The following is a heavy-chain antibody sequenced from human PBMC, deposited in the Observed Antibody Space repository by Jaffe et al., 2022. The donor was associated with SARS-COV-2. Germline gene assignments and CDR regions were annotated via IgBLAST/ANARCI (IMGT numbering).Heavy chain of an antibody. CDR3: AKELNWNDSYYGMDV. V-gene: IGHV3-23*01. J-gene: IGHJ6*02. D-gene: IGHD1-20*01. CDR1: GFSFSTYA. CDR2: ISGSGGST. Sequence: EVQLLESGGGLVQPGGSLRLSCAASGFSFSTYAMSWVRQAPGKGLEWVSAISGSGGSTYYADSVKGRFTISRDNSKNALFVQMNSLRAEDTAVYFCAKELNWNDSYYGMDVWGQGTTVTVSS.